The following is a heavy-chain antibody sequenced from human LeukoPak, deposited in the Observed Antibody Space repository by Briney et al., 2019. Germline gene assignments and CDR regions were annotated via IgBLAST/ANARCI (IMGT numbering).Heavy chain of an antibody. CDR3: ARDDILTGYPTPFDY. D-gene: IGHD3-9*01. V-gene: IGHV3-48*03. J-gene: IGHJ4*02. CDR1: GFTFSSYE. CDR2: ISSSGSTI. Sequence: AGGSLRLSCAASGFTFSSYEMNWVRQAPGKGLEWVSYISSSGSTIYYADSVKGRFTISRDNAKNSLYMQMNSLRAEDTADYYCARDDILTGYPTPFDYWGQGTLVTVSS.